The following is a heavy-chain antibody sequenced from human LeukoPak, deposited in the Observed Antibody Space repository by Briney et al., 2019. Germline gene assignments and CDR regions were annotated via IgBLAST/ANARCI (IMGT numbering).Heavy chain of an antibody. CDR2: TYYRSKWFN. CDR1: GDSVSRKSAA. V-gene: IGHV6-1*01. CDR3: ARVSRLRVTGTENWFDP. J-gene: IGHJ5*02. Sequence: SQTLSLTCAISGDSVSRKSAAWNWIRQSPSRGLEWLGRTYYRSKWFNEYAVSVKSRITINPDTSKNQFSLQLSSVTAADTAVYYCARVSRLRVTGTENWFDPWGQGTLVTVSS. D-gene: IGHD1-20*01.